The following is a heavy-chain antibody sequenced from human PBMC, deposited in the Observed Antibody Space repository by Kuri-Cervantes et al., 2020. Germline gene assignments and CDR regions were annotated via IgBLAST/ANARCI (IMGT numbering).Heavy chain of an antibody. CDR2: ISGSGGST. V-gene: IGHV3-23*01. CDR1: GFTFSSYA. J-gene: IGHJ4*02. Sequence: ETLSLTCAASGFTFSSYAMSWVRQAPGKGLEWVSAISGSGGSTYYADSVKGRFTISRDNSKNTLYLQMNSLRAEDTAVYYCAKDPFVVVPAAHDYWGQGTLVTVSS. CDR3: AKDPFVVVPAAHDY. D-gene: IGHD2-2*01.